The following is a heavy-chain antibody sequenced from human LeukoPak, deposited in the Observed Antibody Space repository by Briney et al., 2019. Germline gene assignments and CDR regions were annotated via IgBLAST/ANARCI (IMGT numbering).Heavy chain of an antibody. CDR1: GFTFSSNA. D-gene: IGHD2-15*01. CDR2: ITSSGGST. Sequence: GGSLRLSCSASGFTFSSNAMHWVRQAPGKGLEYVSAITSSGGSTYYADSVKGRFTISRDNSKNTLFLQMNSLRAEDTAVYYCAKDASKRGSGGALDIWGQGTMVTVSS. J-gene: IGHJ3*02. CDR3: AKDASKRGSGGALDI. V-gene: IGHV3-64*04.